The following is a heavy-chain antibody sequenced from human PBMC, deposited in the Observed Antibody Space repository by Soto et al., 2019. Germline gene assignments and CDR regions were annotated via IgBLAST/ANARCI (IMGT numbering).Heavy chain of an antibody. J-gene: IGHJ4*02. CDR3: ARLGSTDY. CDR2: IDPSDSYT. V-gene: IGHV5-10-1*01. D-gene: IGHD2-2*01. CDR1: GYTFTTFW. Sequence: PGESLKISCTGFGYTFTTFWISWVRQMPGKGLEWMGRIDPSDSYTNYSPSFQGHVTISADKSISTAYLQWSSLKASDTAMYYCARLGSTDYWGQGTLVTVSS.